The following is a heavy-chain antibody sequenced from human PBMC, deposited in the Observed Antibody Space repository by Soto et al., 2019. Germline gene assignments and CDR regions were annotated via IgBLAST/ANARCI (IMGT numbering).Heavy chain of an antibody. CDR3: AGGIAAAGDFDY. CDR2: IYYSGST. V-gene: IGHV4-59*08. Sequence: SETLSLTCTVSGGSISSYYWSWIRQPPGKGLEWIGYIYYSGSTNYNPSLKSRVTISVDTSKNQFSLKLSSVTAADTAVYYCAGGIAAAGDFDYWGQGTLVTVSS. CDR1: GGSISSYY. J-gene: IGHJ4*02. D-gene: IGHD6-13*01.